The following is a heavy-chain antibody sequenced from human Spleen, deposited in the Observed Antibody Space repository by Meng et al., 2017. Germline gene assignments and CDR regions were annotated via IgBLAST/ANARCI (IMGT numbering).Heavy chain of an antibody. Sequence: KVSCKGSGYSFTSYWIGWVRQMPGKGLEWMGIIYPGDSDTRYSPSFQGQVTISADKSISTAYLQWSSLKASDTAMYYCARVGAGYCSGGSCYSSLNWFDPWGQGTLVTVSS. V-gene: IGHV5-51*01. D-gene: IGHD2-15*01. CDR3: ARVGAGYCSGGSCYSSLNWFDP. CDR2: IYPGDSDT. CDR1: GYSFTSYW. J-gene: IGHJ5*02.